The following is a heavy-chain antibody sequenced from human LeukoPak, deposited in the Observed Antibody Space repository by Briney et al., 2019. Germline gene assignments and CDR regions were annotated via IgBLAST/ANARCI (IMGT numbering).Heavy chain of an antibody. CDR3: ARDDYGDYSFDY. J-gene: IGHJ4*02. CDR1: GGSISSGGYS. D-gene: IGHD4-17*01. V-gene: IGHV4-30-2*01. Sequence: PSETLSLTCAVSGGSISSGGYSWSWIRQPPGKGLEWIGYIYHNGSTYYNPSLKSRVTISVDRSKNQFSLKLSSVTAADTAVHYCARDDYGDYSFDYWGQGTLVTVSS. CDR2: IYHNGST.